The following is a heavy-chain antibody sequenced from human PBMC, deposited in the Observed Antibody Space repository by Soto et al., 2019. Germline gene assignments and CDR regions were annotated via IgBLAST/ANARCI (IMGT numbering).Heavy chain of an antibody. J-gene: IGHJ6*02. CDR1: GYTFTSYA. Sequence: QVQLVQSGAEVKKPGASVKVSCKASGYTFTSYAMHWVRQAPGQRLEWMGWINAGNGNTKYSQKFQGSVTITRDTSASTSYMELSSLRSEDTAVYYWPRDPDSSGYYYYEGMDVWGQGTTVTVSS. D-gene: IGHD3-22*01. CDR2: INAGNGNT. CDR3: PRDPDSSGYYYYEGMDV. V-gene: IGHV1-3*01.